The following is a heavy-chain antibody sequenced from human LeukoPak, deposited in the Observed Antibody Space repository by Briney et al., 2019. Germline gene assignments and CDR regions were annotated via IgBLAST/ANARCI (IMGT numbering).Heavy chain of an antibody. Sequence: SVKVSCKASGGTFSSYAINWVRQAPGQGLEWMGRIIPILGIANYAQKFQGRVTITADKSTSTAYMELSSLRSEDTAVYYCASSGYDSSWGQGTLVTVSS. D-gene: IGHD5-12*01. J-gene: IGHJ4*02. V-gene: IGHV1-69*04. CDR3: ASSGYDSS. CDR2: IIPILGIA. CDR1: GGTFSSYA.